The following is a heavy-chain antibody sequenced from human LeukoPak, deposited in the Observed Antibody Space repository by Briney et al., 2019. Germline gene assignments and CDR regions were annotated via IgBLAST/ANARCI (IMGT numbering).Heavy chain of an antibody. CDR1: GYSISSGYY. Sequence: SETLSLTCIVSGYSISSGYYWGWIRQPPGKGLEWIGSIYHSGSTYYNPSLKSRVTISVDTPKNQFSLKLNSVTAADTAVYYCARAFGCSGGSCYRFFDYWGQGTLVTVSS. J-gene: IGHJ4*02. CDR3: ARAFGCSGGSCYRFFDY. V-gene: IGHV4-38-2*02. CDR2: IYHSGST. D-gene: IGHD2-15*01.